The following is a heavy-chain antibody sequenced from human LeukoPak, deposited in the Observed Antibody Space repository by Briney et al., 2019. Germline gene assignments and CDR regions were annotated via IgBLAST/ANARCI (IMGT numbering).Heavy chain of an antibody. CDR2: ISAYNGET. J-gene: IGHJ4*02. V-gene: IGHV1-18*01. Sequence: ASVKVSCKASGYTFTSYGISWGGQAPGQGVEWMGWISAYNGETNYEKKLQGRVTMTTDTSTSTAYMELRSLRSDDPAVYYCARATGYCSGGSCYSVGSLPYWGQGTLVTVSS. D-gene: IGHD2-15*01. CDR3: ARATGYCSGGSCYSVGSLPY. CDR1: GYTFTSYG.